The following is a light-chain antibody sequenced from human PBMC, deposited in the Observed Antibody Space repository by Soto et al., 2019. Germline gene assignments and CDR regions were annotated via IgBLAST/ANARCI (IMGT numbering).Light chain of an antibody. CDR1: SSNIGAGYD. CDR2: GNS. Sequence: QSVLTQPPSVSGAPGQRVTISCTGSSSNIGAGYDVHWYQQLPGTAPKLLIYGNSNRPSGVPDRFSGSKSGTSASLAITGIQGEDEADYYGQSYDSSLSGWVFGGGTKLTVL. CDR3: QSYDSSLSGWV. V-gene: IGLV1-40*01. J-gene: IGLJ3*02.